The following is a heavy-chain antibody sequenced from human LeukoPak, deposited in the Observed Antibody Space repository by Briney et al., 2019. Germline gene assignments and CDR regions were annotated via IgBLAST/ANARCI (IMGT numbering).Heavy chain of an antibody. J-gene: IGHJ4*02. Sequence: GGSLRLSCAASGFTFSSYWMSWVRQAPGKGLEWVSSTSSSSAYTFYAESGKGRFTISRDNAKNSLFLQMNSLRAEDTAMYYCAKGTKPVXTIPDYWGXGILVTVSS. D-gene: IGHD1/OR15-1a*01. V-gene: IGHV3-21*04. CDR2: TSSSSAYT. CDR3: AKGTKPVXTIPDY. CDR1: GFTFSSYW.